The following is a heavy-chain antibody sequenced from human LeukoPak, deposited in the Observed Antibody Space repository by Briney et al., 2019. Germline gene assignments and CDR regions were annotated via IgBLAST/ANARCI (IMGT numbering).Heavy chain of an antibody. V-gene: IGHV3-21*01. CDR3: AKGKDSVAGATTDY. CDR1: GFTFSSYS. J-gene: IGHJ4*02. D-gene: IGHD6-19*01. CDR2: ISSSGTYK. Sequence: GGSLRLSCAVSGFTFSSYSMSWVRQAPGKGLEWVSSISSSGTYKYSADSAKGRFTISRYNAKNSLYLQMNSVRAEDTAVYYCAKGKDSVAGATTDYWGQGTLVTVSS.